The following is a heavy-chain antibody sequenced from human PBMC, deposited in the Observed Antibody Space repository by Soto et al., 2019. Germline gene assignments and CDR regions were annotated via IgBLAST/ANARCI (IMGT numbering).Heavy chain of an antibody. CDR1: GGSISSYY. J-gene: IGHJ6*02. CDR3: ARGVGSSSWYGGYYYYYGMDV. V-gene: IGHV4-59*01. D-gene: IGHD6-13*01. Sequence: QVQLQESGPGLVKPSETLSLTCTVSGGSISSYYWSWIRQPPGKGLEWIGYIYYSGSTNYNPSLKSRVTISVDTFKNQFSLKLSSVTAADTAVYYCARGVGSSSWYGGYYYYYGMDVWGQGTTVTVSS. CDR2: IYYSGST.